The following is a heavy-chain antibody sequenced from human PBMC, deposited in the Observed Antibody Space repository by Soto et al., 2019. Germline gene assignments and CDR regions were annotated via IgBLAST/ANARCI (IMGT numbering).Heavy chain of an antibody. J-gene: IGHJ4*02. CDR1: GFTISSNY. V-gene: IGHV3-66*01. Sequence: EVQLVESGGGLVQPGGSLRLSCAAPGFTISSNYMSWVRQAPGKGLEWVSVIYSGGTTYYPDSVKGRFTISRDNSKHTLYLQMNSLRAEYTAVYYCARWAVGYGGLDYWGQGNLVTVSS. D-gene: IGHD6-19*01. CDR2: IYSGGTT. CDR3: ARWAVGYGGLDY.